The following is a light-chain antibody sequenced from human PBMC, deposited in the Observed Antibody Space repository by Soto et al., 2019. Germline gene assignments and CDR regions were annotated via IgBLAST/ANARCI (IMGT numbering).Light chain of an antibody. V-gene: IGKV3-20*01. CDR1: QSVSSSY. Sequence: EIVLTQSPGTLSLSPGERATLSCRASQSVSSSYLAWYQQKPGQAPRLLIYAASSRATGIPDRFSGGGSGTDFTLTISRLGPEDFAVYYCQQCGSSPWTFGQGTKVDIK. J-gene: IGKJ1*01. CDR3: QQCGSSPWT. CDR2: AAS.